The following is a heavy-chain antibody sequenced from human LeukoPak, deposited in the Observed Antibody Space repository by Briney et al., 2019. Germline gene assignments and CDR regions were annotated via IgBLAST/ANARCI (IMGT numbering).Heavy chain of an antibody. Sequence: ASVKVSCKVSGYTLTELSMHWARQAPGKGLEWMGGFDPEDGETIYAQKFQGRVTMTEDTSTDTAYMELSSLRSEDTAVYYCAREPDWNDAFDYWGQGTLVTVSS. J-gene: IGHJ4*02. CDR2: FDPEDGET. V-gene: IGHV1-24*01. CDR1: GYTLTELS. D-gene: IGHD1-1*01. CDR3: AREPDWNDAFDY.